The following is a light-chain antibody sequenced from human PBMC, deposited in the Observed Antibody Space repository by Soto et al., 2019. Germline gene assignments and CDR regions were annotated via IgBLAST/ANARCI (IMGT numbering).Light chain of an antibody. CDR2: EVS. CDR1: SSDVGAYNY. J-gene: IGLJ2*01. CDR3: QVWDTGSAHVV. V-gene: IGLV2-8*01. Sequence: QSALTQPPSASGSPGQSVTISCTGTSSDVGAYNYVSWYQQHPGKAPKLMLYEVSTRPSGVPDRFSGSKSGNTASLTVSGLQAEDEADYYCQVWDTGSAHVVFGRGTKVTVL.